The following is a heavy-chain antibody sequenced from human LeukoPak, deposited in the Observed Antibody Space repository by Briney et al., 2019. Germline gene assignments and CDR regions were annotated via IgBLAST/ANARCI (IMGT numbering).Heavy chain of an antibody. CDR3: ASSSGGYTGSFDY. D-gene: IGHD1-26*01. V-gene: IGHV4-59*08. CDR1: GGSISSYY. CDR2: IYYSGST. J-gene: IGHJ4*02. Sequence: NPSETLSLTCTVSGGSISSYYWSWIRQPPGKGLEWIGYIYYSGSTNYNPSLKSRVTISVDTSKNQFSLKLSSVTAADTAVYYCASSSGGYTGSFDYWGEGTLVTVSS.